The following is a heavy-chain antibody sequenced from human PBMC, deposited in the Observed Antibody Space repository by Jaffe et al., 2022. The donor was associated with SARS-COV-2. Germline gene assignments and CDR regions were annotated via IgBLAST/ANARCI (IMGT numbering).Heavy chain of an antibody. D-gene: IGHD3-9*01. J-gene: IGHJ6*03. CDR1: GFTFSSYS. CDR3: ARDPILRYFDWPPHYMDV. Sequence: EVQLVESGGGLVQPGGSLRLSCAASGFTFSSYSMNWVRQAPGKGLEWVSYISSSSSTIYYADSVKGRFTISRDNAKNSLYLQMNSLRAEDTAVYYCARDPILRYFDWPPHYMDVWGKGTTVTVSS. V-gene: IGHV3-48*01. CDR2: ISSSSSTI.